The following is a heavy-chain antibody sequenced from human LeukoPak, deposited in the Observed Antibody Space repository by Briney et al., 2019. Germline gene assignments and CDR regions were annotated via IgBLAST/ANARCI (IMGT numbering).Heavy chain of an antibody. J-gene: IGHJ6*03. Sequence: SVKVSCKASGGTFSSYAISWVRQAPGQGLEWMGGIIPIFGTANYAQKFQGRVTITTDESTSTAYMELSSLRAEDTAVYYCARDLSACGSSTSCYRHGKSYYYMDVWGKGTTVTVSS. V-gene: IGHV1-69*05. CDR3: ARDLSACGSSTSCYRHGKSYYYMDV. D-gene: IGHD2-2*01. CDR2: IIPIFGTA. CDR1: GGTFSSYA.